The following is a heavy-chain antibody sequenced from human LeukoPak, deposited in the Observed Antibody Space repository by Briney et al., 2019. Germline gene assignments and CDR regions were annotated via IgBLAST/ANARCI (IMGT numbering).Heavy chain of an antibody. J-gene: IGHJ4*02. Sequence: SVKVSCKASGGTFSSYAISWVRQAPGQGLEWIGGIIPIFGTANYAQKFQGRVTITADESTSTAYMELSSLRSEDTAVYYCARSHYYDSSGYPSPSFDYWGQGTLVTVSS. CDR2: IIPIFGTA. V-gene: IGHV1-69*13. CDR3: ARSHYYDSSGYPSPSFDY. D-gene: IGHD3-22*01. CDR1: GGTFSSYA.